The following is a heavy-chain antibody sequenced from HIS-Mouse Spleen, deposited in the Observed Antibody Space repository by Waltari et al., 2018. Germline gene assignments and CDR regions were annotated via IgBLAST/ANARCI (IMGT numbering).Heavy chain of an antibody. Sequence: EVQLVESGGGLVQPGGSLRLSCAASGFPFSSYWMSWCRQAPGKGLEWVANIKQDGSEKYYVDSVKGRFTISRDNAKNSLYLQMNSLRAEDTAVYYCARVNKKDYFDYWGQGTLVTVSS. CDR1: GFPFSSYW. J-gene: IGHJ4*02. V-gene: IGHV3-7*01. CDR3: ARVNKKDYFDY. CDR2: IKQDGSEK.